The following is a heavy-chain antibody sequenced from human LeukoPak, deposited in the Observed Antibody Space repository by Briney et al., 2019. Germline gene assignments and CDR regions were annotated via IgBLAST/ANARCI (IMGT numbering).Heavy chain of an antibody. V-gene: IGHV3-9*01. CDR2: ISWNSGSI. J-gene: IGHJ6*02. CDR1: GFTFDDYA. D-gene: IGHD6-6*01. Sequence: PGGSLRLSCAASGFTFDDYAMHWVRQAPGKGPEWVSGISWNSGSIGYADSVKGRFTISRDNAKNSLYLQMNSLRAEDTALYYCAKGPLAARYYYYGMDVWGQGTTVTVSS. CDR3: AKGPLAARYYYYGMDV.